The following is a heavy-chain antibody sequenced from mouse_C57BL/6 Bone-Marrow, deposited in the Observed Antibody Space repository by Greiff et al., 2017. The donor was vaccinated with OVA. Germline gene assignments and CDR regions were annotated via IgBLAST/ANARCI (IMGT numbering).Heavy chain of an antibody. CDR1: GFSLTSYG. V-gene: IGHV2-2*01. D-gene: IGHD1-1*01. J-gene: IGHJ1*03. CDR3: AGDTTVVADRYFDV. CDR2: IWSGGST. Sequence: VQLQQSGPGLVQPSQSLSITCTVSGFSLTSYGVHWVRQSPGKGLEWLGVIWSGGSTDYNAAFISRLSISKDNSKSQVFFKMNSLQADETAIYYCAGDTTVVADRYFDVWGTGTTVTVSS.